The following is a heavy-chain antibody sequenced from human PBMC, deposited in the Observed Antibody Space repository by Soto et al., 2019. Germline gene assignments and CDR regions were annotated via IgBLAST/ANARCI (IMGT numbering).Heavy chain of an antibody. J-gene: IGHJ4*02. V-gene: IGHV3-23*01. CDR1: GFTFSSYA. CDR3: AKKKEYSSSSLPDY. CDR2: ISGSGGST. D-gene: IGHD6-6*01. Sequence: EVQLLESGGGLVQPGGSLRLSCAASGFTFSSYAMSWVRQAPGKGLEWVSAISGSGGSTYYADSVKGRFTISRDNSKNTLYLQMNSLRAEDTAVYYYAKKKEYSSSSLPDYWGQGTLVTVSS.